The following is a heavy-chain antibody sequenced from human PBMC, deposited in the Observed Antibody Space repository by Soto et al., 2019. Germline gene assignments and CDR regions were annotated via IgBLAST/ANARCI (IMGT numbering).Heavy chain of an antibody. CDR1: GFSFSSYA. CDR2: ISHDGINK. V-gene: IGHV3-30-3*01. D-gene: IGHD6-19*01. CDR3: ARDMYSSDYFVKWFEP. J-gene: IGHJ5*02. Sequence: QVRLVESGGGVVQPGRSLRLFCTASGFSFSSYAMYWFRQPPGKGLEWVAVISHDGINKHYADSGKGRVTVSIDNSNHSLDLQLNSLRGEDTAMYYCARDMYSSDYFVKWFEPWGQGTLVTVSS.